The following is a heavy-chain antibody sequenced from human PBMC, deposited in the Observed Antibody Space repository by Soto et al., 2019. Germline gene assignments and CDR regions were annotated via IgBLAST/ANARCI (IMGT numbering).Heavy chain of an antibody. J-gene: IGHJ6*02. Sequence: GGSLRLSCAASGFTFSSYAMSWVRQAPGKGLEWVSAISGSGGSTYYADSVKGRFTISRDNSKNTLYLQMNSLRAEDTAVYYCAKNTRPAYYYYGMDVWGQGTTVTVSS. CDR2: ISGSGGST. V-gene: IGHV3-23*01. CDR1: GFTFSSYA. D-gene: IGHD6-6*01. CDR3: AKNTRPAYYYYGMDV.